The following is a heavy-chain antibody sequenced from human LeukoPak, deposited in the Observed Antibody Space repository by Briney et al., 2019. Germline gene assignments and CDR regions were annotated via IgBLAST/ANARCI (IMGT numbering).Heavy chain of an antibody. V-gene: IGHV4-4*02. Sequence: PSETLSLTCAVSGGPISSSNWRSWVRQPPGKGLEWIGEIYHNGSTKYNPSLKSRVTISVDESKNQFSLKLSSVTAADTAVYYCARAARVVVPAAMIRGYYYGMDVWGKGTTVTVSS. D-gene: IGHD2-2*01. CDR2: IYHNGST. CDR3: ARAARVVVPAAMIRGYYYGMDV. J-gene: IGHJ6*04. CDR1: GGPISSSNW.